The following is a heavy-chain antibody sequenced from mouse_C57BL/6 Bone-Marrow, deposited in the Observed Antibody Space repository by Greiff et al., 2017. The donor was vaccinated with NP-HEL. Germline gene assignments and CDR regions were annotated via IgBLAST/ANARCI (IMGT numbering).Heavy chain of an antibody. D-gene: IGHD1-1*01. CDR3: ARWGFYGSSPYAMDY. CDR1: GYTFTSYG. V-gene: IGHV1-81*01. J-gene: IGHJ4*01. CDR2: IYPRSGNT. Sequence: VKLQESGAELARPGASVKLSCKASGYTFTSYGISWVKQRTGQGLEWIGEIYPRSGNTYYNEKFKGKATLTADKSSSTAYMELRSLTSEDSAVYFCARWGFYGSSPYAMDYWGQGTSVTVSS.